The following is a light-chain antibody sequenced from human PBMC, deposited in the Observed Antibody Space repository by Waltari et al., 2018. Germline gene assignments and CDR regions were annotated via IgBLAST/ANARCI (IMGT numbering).Light chain of an antibody. Sequence: QSVLTQPPSVSGAPGQRVTISCTGSSSNIVTSYDVHWYQHLPGTAPKLLICDNNKRPSGVPGRFSGSKSGTSASLAITGLQAEDEADYYCQSYDSSLGVVVFGGGTKLTVL. V-gene: IGLV1-40*01. J-gene: IGLJ2*01. CDR2: DNN. CDR3: QSYDSSLGVVV. CDR1: SSNIVTSYD.